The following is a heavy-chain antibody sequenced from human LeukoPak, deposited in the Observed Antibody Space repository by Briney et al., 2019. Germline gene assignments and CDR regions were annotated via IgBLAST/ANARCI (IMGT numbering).Heavy chain of an antibody. V-gene: IGHV1-69*13. CDR3: AREIPGESPKGY. J-gene: IGHJ4*02. Sequence: SVKVSCKASGGTFSSYAISWVRQAPGQGLEWMGGIIPIFGTANYAQKFQGRVSITADQSTSTAYMELSSLRSEDTAVYYCAREIPGESPKGYWGQGTLVTVSS. CDR2: IIPIFGTA. CDR1: GGTFSSYA. D-gene: IGHD3-16*01.